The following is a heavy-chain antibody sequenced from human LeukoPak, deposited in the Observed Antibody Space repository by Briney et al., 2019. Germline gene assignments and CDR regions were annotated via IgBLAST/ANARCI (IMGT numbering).Heavy chain of an antibody. Sequence: GGSLRLSCAASGFTFSSYGMHWVRQAPGKGLEWVSFIRYDGSNEYYADSVRGRFTISRENAKNSLYLQLNSLRAGDTAAYYGARVSSGGGQSTYFDYWGRGTLVTVSS. CDR2: IRYDGSNE. J-gene: IGHJ4*02. D-gene: IGHD1-26*01. CDR1: GFTFSSYG. CDR3: ARVSSGGGQSTYFDY. V-gene: IGHV3-30*02.